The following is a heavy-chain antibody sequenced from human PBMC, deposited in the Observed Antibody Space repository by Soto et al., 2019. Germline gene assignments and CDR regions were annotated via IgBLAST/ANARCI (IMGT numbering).Heavy chain of an antibody. Sequence: PSETLSLTCTVSGGSIISGGYFWSWIRQHPGKGLEWIGYIYYSGSTNYNPSLKSRVTISVDTSKNQFSLKLSSVTAADTAVYYCARSDGRYWGQGTLVTVSS. CDR2: IYYSGST. V-gene: IGHV4-31*03. CDR1: GGSIISGGYF. J-gene: IGHJ4*02. CDR3: ARSDGRY.